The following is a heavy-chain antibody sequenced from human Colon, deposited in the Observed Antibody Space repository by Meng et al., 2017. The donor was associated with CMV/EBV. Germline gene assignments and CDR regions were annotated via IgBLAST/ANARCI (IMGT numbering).Heavy chain of an antibody. D-gene: IGHD6-13*01. CDR2: IYSGGST. Sequence: GESLKISCAAPGFTFRSYDMSWVRQAPGKGLEWVSVIYSGGSTYYADSVKGRFTISRDNSKNTLYLQMNSLRAEDTAVYYCAREEGQQLVPDAFDIWGQGTMVTVSS. CDR1: GFTFRSYD. CDR3: AREEGQQLVPDAFDI. V-gene: IGHV3-66*02. J-gene: IGHJ3*02.